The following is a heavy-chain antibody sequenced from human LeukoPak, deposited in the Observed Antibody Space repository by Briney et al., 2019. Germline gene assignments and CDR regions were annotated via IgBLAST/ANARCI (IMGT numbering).Heavy chain of an antibody. V-gene: IGHV4-59*01. CDR1: GASISPNY. Sequence: SETLSLTCTVSGASISPNYWSWIRQPPGKGLEWIGYIYYSGSTNYNPSLKSRVTISVEASKSQLSLKLSSVTAADTAVYYCARGHYGSGTGTYPDWGQGTLVTVSS. CDR2: IYYSGST. D-gene: IGHD3-10*01. J-gene: IGHJ4*02. CDR3: ARGHYGSGTGTYPD.